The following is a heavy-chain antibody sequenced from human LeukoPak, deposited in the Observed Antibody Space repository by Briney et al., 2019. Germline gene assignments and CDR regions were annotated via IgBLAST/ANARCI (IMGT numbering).Heavy chain of an antibody. D-gene: IGHD2-2*01. V-gene: IGHV3-48*01. CDR3: ASLSIVVVPAAQNWFDP. J-gene: IGHJ5*02. CDR2: ISSSSSTR. CDR1: GFTFSRYS. Sequence: HPGGSLRLSCAASGFTFSRYSMSWVRQAPGKGLEWVSYISSSSSTRYYADSVKGRFTISRDNAKNSLYLQMNSLRAEDTAVYYCASLSIVVVPAAQNWFDPWGQGTLVTVSS.